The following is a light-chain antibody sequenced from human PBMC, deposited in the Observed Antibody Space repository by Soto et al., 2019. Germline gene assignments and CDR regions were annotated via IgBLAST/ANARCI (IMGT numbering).Light chain of an antibody. J-gene: IGKJ1*01. V-gene: IGKV3-20*01. CDR3: LQYGSSPRT. CDR2: GAS. CDR1: QSVSNNY. Sequence: IELRQSPGTLSLSPGERATLSCRASQSVSNNYLTWYQQKPGQAPRLLIYGASSRATGIPDRFSGYGSGTDFTLTISRLEPEDFAVYYCLQYGSSPRTFGQGTKVAIK.